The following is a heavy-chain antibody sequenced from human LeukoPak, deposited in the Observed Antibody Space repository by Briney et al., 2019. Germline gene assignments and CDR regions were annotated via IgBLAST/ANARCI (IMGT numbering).Heavy chain of an antibody. CDR3: ARALVDGYKELGY. J-gene: IGHJ4*02. D-gene: IGHD5-24*01. CDR2: ISAYNGNT. V-gene: IGHV1-18*01. CDR1: GYNFTTYG. Sequence: ASVKVSCKASGYNFTTYGITWVRQAPGQGLEWMGWISAYNGNTNYAQKLQGRVTMTTDTSTSTAYMELRSLRSDDTAVYYCARALVDGYKELGYWGQGTLVTVSS.